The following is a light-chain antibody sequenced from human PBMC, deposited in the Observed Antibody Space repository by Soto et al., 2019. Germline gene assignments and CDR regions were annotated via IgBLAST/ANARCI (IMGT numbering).Light chain of an antibody. J-gene: IGKJ1*01. Sequence: EILFTQSAATLSLSPADIATLFGRASQRINRNVAWYQQKPGQAPRLLISAASTGAAGVPARFNATGSGTEFTLTISSLQSEDFATYYCQQYNTWPRTFGQGTKVDIK. V-gene: IGKV3-15*01. CDR2: AAS. CDR1: QRINRN. CDR3: QQYNTWPRT.